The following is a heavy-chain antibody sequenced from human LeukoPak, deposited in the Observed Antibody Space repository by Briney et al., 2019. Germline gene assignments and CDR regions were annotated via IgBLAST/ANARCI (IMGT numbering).Heavy chain of an antibody. Sequence: PSETLSLTCTVSGGSISSYYWSWIRQPPGKGLEWIGEINHSGSTNYNPSLKSRVTISVDTSKKQFSLKLSSVTAADTAVYYCARGLRKLLLSHWGQGTLVTVSS. CDR3: ARGLRKLLLSH. V-gene: IGHV4-34*01. CDR1: GGSISSYY. J-gene: IGHJ4*02. CDR2: INHSGST. D-gene: IGHD2-2*01.